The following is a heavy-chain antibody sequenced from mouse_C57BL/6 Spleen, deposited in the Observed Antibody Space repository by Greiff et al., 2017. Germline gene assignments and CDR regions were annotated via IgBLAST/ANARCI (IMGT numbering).Heavy chain of an antibody. V-gene: IGHV1-54*01. Sequence: QVQLQQSGAELVRPGTSVKVSCKASGYAFTNYLIEWVKQRPGPGLEWIGVLNPGSGGTNYTEKFKGKATLTADKSSSTAYMQLSSLTSEDSAVYFCARERFFYFDYWGQGTTLTVSS. CDR2: LNPGSGGT. CDR1: GYAFTNYL. CDR3: ARERFFYFDY. J-gene: IGHJ2*01.